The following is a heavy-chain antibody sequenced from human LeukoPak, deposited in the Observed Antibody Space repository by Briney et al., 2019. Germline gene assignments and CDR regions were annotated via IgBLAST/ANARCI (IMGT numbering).Heavy chain of an antibody. CDR3: ARFDSGSYEASYYFDY. CDR2: IYYSGST. V-gene: IGHV4-34*01. D-gene: IGHD1-26*01. CDR1: GGSFSGYY. J-gene: IGHJ4*02. Sequence: PSETLSLTCAVYGGSFSGYYWSWIRQPPGKGLEWIGSIYYSGSTYYNPSLKSRVTISVDTSKNQFSLKLSSVTAADTAVYYCARFDSGSYEASYYFDYWGQGTLVTVSS.